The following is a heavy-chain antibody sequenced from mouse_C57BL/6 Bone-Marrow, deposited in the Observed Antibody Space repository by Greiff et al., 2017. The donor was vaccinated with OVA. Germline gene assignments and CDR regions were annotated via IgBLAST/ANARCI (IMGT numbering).Heavy chain of an antibody. CDR2: ISDGGSYT. V-gene: IGHV5-4*01. CDR3: ARDSYYGSSPAWFAY. D-gene: IGHD1-1*01. CDR1: GFTFSSYA. J-gene: IGHJ3*01. Sequence: EVMLVESGGGLVQPGESLKLSCAASGFTFSSYAMSWVRQTPEKRLEWVATISDGGSYTYYPDNVKGRFTISRDNAKNNLYLQMSHLKSEDTAMYYCARDSYYGSSPAWFAYWGQGTLVTVSA.